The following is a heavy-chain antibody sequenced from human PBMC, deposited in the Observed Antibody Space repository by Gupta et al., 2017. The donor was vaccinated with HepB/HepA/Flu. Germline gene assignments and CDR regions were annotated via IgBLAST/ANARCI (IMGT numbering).Heavy chain of an antibody. Sequence: EVQLVQSGAEVKKPGESLKISCKGSGYRFPSYWIGWVRQMPGKGLEWMGIIYPGDSDTRYSPSFQGQVTISADKSISTAYLQWSSLKASDTAMYYCARQVAWYYDSSGYKGDYGMYVWGQGTTVTVSS. CDR3: ARQVAWYYDSSGYKGDYGMYV. CDR2: IYPGDSDT. CDR1: GYRFPSYW. J-gene: IGHJ6*02. D-gene: IGHD3-22*01. V-gene: IGHV5-51*01.